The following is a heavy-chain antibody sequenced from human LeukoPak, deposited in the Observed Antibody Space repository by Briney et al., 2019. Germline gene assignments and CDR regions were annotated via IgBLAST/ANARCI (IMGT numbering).Heavy chain of an antibody. J-gene: IGHJ4*02. CDR2: IRYDGSNK. V-gene: IGHV3-30*02. CDR1: GFTFSSYG. CDR3: AIENDFWSGYSPSFDY. Sequence: GGSLRLSCAASGFTFSSYGMHWVRQAPGKGLEWVAFIRYDGSNKYYADSVKGRFTISRDNSKNTLYLQMNSLRAEDTAVYYGAIENDFWSGYSPSFDYWGQGTLVTVSS. D-gene: IGHD3-3*01.